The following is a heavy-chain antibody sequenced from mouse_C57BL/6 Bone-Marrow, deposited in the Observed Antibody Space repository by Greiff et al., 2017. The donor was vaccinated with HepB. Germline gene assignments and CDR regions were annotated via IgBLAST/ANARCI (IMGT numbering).Heavy chain of an antibody. D-gene: IGHD4-1*01. CDR1: GYTFTSYW. CDR2: IDPSDSYT. CDR3: ARLGVWDYFDY. Sequence: QVQLQQPGAELVRPGTSVKLSCKASGYTFTSYWMHWVKQRPGQGLEWIGVIDPSDSYTNYNQKFKGKATLTVDTSSSTAYMQLSSLTSEDSAVYYWARLGVWDYFDYWGQGTTLTVSS. V-gene: IGHV1-59*01. J-gene: IGHJ2*01.